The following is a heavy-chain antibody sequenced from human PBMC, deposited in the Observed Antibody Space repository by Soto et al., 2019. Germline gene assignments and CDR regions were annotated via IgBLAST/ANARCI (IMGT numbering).Heavy chain of an antibody. D-gene: IGHD3-3*01. Sequence: PGESLKISCKGSGYSFTSYWISRVRQMPGKGLEWMGRIDPSDSYTNYSPSFQGHVTISADKSISTAYLQWSSLKASDTAMYYCARWGHTIPSQTEYYYYYYGMDVWGQGTTVTVSS. J-gene: IGHJ6*02. CDR2: IDPSDSYT. V-gene: IGHV5-10-1*01. CDR3: ARWGHTIPSQTEYYYYYYGMDV. CDR1: GYSFTSYW.